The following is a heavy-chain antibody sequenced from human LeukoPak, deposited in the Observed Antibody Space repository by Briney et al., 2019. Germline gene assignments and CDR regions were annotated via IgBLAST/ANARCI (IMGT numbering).Heavy chain of an antibody. D-gene: IGHD3-3*01. J-gene: IGHJ3*02. CDR1: GYTFTSYG. CDR3: ARDRSPDFWSGDYRDAFDI. CDR2: ISGYNGNT. Sequence: ASVRVSCKASGYTFTSYGISWVRQAPGQGLEWMGWISGYNGNTNSAQKLQGRVSMTTDTSTSTAYMELRSLRSDDTAVYYCARDRSPDFWSGDYRDAFDIWGQGTMVTVSS. V-gene: IGHV1-18*01.